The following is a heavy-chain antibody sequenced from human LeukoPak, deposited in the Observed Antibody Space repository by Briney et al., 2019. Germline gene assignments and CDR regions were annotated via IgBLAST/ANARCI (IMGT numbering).Heavy chain of an antibody. J-gene: IGHJ3*02. CDR1: GGSISSSSCY. CDR2: IYYSGST. V-gene: IGHV4-39*07. Sequence: SETLSLTCTVSGGSISSSSCYWGWIRQPPGKGLEWIGSIYYSGSTYYNPSLKSRVTISVDTSKNQFSLKLSSVTAADTAVYYCARDPRDYYDSSGLSSYAFDIWGQGTMVTVSS. D-gene: IGHD3-22*01. CDR3: ARDPRDYYDSSGLSSYAFDI.